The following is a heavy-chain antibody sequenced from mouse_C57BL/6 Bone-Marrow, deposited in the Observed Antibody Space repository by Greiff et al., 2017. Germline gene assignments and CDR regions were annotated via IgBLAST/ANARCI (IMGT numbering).Heavy chain of an antibody. D-gene: IGHD2-2*01. J-gene: IGHJ2*01. CDR2: IDPENGDT. Sequence: VQLQQSGAELVRPGASVKLSCPASGFNIKDDYMHWVKQRPEQGLEWIGWIDPENGDTEYASKFQGKATITADTSSNTAYLQLSSLTSEDTAVYYCTTAYGSLFDYWGQGTTLTVSS. V-gene: IGHV14-4*01. CDR3: TTAYGSLFDY. CDR1: GFNIKDDY.